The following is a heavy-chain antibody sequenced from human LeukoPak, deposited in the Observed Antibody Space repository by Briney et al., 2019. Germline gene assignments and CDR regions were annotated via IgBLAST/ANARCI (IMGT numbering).Heavy chain of an antibody. V-gene: IGHV4-39*01. D-gene: IGHD3/OR15-3a*01. CDR3: ARQTGSRLFILP. Sequence: PSETLSLTCSGSGVSISSSNSYWGWLGQPPGKGLMWIVSIYYSGNTYYKASINSQISKSINTSKNQFSLRLTSVTAADTAVYYCARQTGSRLFILPGGQGTLVTVSS. CDR1: GVSISSSNSY. CDR2: IYYSGNT. J-gene: IGHJ4*02.